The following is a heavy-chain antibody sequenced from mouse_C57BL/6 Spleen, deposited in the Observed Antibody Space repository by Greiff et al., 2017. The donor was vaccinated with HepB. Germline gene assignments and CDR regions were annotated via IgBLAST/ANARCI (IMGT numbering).Heavy chain of an antibody. CDR1: GYTFTSYW. D-gene: IGHD2-4*01. J-gene: IGHJ4*01. V-gene: IGHV1-50*01. CDR2: IDPSDSYT. Sequence: VQLQQPGAELVKPGASVKLSCKASGYTFTSYWMQWVKQRPGQGLEWIGEIDPSDSYTNYNQKFKGKATLTVDTSSSTAYMQLSSLTSEDSAVYYCARRGYDYGYYARDYWGQGTSVTVSS. CDR3: ARRGYDYGYYARDY.